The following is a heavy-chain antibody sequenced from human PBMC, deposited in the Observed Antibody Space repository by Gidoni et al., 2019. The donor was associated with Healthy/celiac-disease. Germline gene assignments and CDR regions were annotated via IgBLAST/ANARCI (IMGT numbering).Heavy chain of an antibody. CDR1: GYTLTGYY. Sequence: QVQLVQSGAEVKKPGASVKVSCKASGYTLTGYYMHWVRQAPGQGLEWMGWINPNSGGTNYAQQFQGRVTMTRDTSISTAYMELSRLRSDDTAVYYCARVATVVTPSYYFDYWGQGTLVTVSS. V-gene: IGHV1-2*02. CDR2: INPNSGGT. J-gene: IGHJ4*02. D-gene: IGHD4-17*01. CDR3: ARVATVVTPSYYFDY.